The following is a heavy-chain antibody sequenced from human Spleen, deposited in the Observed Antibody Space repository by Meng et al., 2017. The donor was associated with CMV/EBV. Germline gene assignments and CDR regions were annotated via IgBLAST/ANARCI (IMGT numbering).Heavy chain of an antibody. Sequence: GESLKISCKGSGYSFTSYWIGWVRQMPGKGLEWMGIIYPGDSDTRYSPSFQGQVTISADKSISTAYLQWSSLKASDTAMYYCARRYDFWSGYSNSYGMGVWGQGTTVTVSS. J-gene: IGHJ6*02. D-gene: IGHD3-3*01. CDR3: ARRYDFWSGYSNSYGMGV. CDR2: IYPGDSDT. CDR1: GYSFTSYW. V-gene: IGHV5-51*01.